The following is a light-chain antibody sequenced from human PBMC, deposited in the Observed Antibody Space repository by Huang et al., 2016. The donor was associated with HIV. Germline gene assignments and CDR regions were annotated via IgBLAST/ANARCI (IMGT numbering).Light chain of an antibody. CDR2: GAS. CDR1: QDTYNY. CDR3: LQHKNFHTPT. J-gene: IGKJ1*01. V-gene: IGKV1-17*03. Sequence: DIQMTQSPSAMSASVGDRVTITCRATQDTYNYIAWFQQKPGKAPKRLIYGASSLQTGVPSRFSGSGSGTEFTLTINNLQPEDSATYYCLQHKNFHTPTFGQGTKVEIK.